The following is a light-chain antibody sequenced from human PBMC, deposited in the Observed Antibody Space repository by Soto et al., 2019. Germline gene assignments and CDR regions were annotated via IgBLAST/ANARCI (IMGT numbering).Light chain of an antibody. Sequence: DIVMTQSPGSLSVSPGERVTLSCMASQSVGSDLAWYQQKPGQAPRLLSYGASTRATGIPARFSGSGSGTEFTLTISSLQSEDFAVYYCPQYNNWPRTFGQGTKVAIK. V-gene: IGKV3-15*01. CDR3: PQYNNWPRT. J-gene: IGKJ1*01. CDR2: GAS. CDR1: QSVGSD.